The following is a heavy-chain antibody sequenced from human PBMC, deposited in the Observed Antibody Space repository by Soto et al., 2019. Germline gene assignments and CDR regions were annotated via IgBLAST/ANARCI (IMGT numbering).Heavy chain of an antibody. D-gene: IGHD1-26*01. CDR1: GGSFSGYY. V-gene: IGHV4-34*01. J-gene: IGHJ4*02. Sequence: QVQLQQWGAGLLKPSETLSLTCAVYGGSFSGYYWSWIRQPPGKGLEWMGEINHSGSTNYNPSLKRRVTISVVTSEDQFSLKLSSVTAAGTAVSYCARADAVGATGYWGQGTLVTVSS. CDR2: INHSGST. CDR3: ARADAVGATGY.